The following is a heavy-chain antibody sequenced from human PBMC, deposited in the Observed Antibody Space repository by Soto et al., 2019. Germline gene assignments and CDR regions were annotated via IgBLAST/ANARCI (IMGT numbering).Heavy chain of an antibody. CDR3: ARDPSLRVFLYGMDV. V-gene: IGHV3-33*01. D-gene: IGHD3-3*01. J-gene: IGHJ6*02. Sequence: GGSLRVSCAASGFTFGSYGMHWVRQAPGKGLEWVAVIWYDGSNKYYAASMKGRFTISRENSKNTLYLQMNSLRAEDMAVYYCARDPSLRVFLYGMDVWGQGTTVTVPS. CDR1: GFTFGSYG. CDR2: IWYDGSNK.